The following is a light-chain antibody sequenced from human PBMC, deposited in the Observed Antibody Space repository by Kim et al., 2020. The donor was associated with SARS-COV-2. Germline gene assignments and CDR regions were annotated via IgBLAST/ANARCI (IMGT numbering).Light chain of an antibody. J-gene: IGKJ2*01. CDR3: QQCHSAPTT. V-gene: IGKV1-39*01. CDR1: QKIGTY. CDR2: AAS. Sequence: GDRVTIPCRASQKIGTYLNWYRQTPGKAPELLIYAASNLPNGVPSRFSGCGSGATFIFTISSLQPEDLATFFCQQCHSAPTTFGQGT.